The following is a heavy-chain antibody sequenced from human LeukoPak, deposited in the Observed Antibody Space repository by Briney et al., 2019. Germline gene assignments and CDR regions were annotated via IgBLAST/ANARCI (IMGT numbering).Heavy chain of an antibody. CDR1: GGSISSYY. Sequence: PSETLSLTCTVSGGSISSYYWSWIRQPPGKGLEWIGYTYYSGSTNYNPSLKSRVTISVDTSKNQFSLKLSSVTAADTAVYYCARGAAVAEPFDYWGQGTLVTASS. V-gene: IGHV4-59*01. J-gene: IGHJ4*02. CDR2: TYYSGST. D-gene: IGHD6-19*01. CDR3: ARGAAVAEPFDY.